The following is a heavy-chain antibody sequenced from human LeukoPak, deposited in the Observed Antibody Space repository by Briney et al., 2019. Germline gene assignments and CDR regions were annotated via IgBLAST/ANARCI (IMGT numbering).Heavy chain of an antibody. D-gene: IGHD3-10*01. J-gene: IGHJ4*02. CDR1: GGSFSGYY. V-gene: IGHV4-34*01. CDR3: AINDGSGSYYKSDY. CDR2: IDQSGST. Sequence: SETLSLTCGVYGGSFSGYYWSWVRQSPGKGLECIGEIDQSGSTNYNPSLKSRVTITIDTSKNQFSLKLNSVTAADTAVYYCAINDGSGSYYKSDYWGQGTLVTVSS.